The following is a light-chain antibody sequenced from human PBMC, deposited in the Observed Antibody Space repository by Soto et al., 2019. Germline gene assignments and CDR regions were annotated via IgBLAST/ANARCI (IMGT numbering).Light chain of an antibody. V-gene: IGKV1-5*01. CDR2: DAS. Sequence: DIQMTQSPSTLVASVGDRVTITCRASQNINRWLAWYQQKTGKAPKVLIYDASSLESGVPSRLSGSGSGAEFTLSITSLQPDDFATYYCQQYDGYFGP. J-gene: IGKJ3*01. CDR1: QNINRW. CDR3: QQYDGY.